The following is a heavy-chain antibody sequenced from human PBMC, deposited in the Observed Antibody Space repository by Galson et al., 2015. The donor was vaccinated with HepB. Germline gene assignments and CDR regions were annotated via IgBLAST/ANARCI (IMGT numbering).Heavy chain of an antibody. CDR2: ISTSGTTT. Sequence: SLRLSCADSGFTFSNYAMNWVRQAPGKGLEWVSHISTSGTTTYYAGSVKGRFTISRDNFKSTLYLQMNSLRAEDTATYFCAKQAFTSSSSWFDLWGQGTLVTVSS. CDR3: AKQAFTSSSSWFDL. V-gene: IGHV3-23*05. J-gene: IGHJ5*02. D-gene: IGHD6-6*01. CDR1: GFTFSNYA.